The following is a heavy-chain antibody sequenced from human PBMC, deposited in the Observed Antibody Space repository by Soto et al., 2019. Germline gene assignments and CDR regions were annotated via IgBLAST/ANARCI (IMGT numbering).Heavy chain of an antibody. CDR1: VYTFTCYY. CDR2: INPNSGGT. Sequence: GXSVKVSCKASVYTFTCYYMHWVRQAPGQGLEWMGWINPNSGGTNYAQKFQGRVTMTRDTSISTAYMELSSLRSDDTAVYYCARDWSGDFWNGMDVWGQGTTVTVSS. V-gene: IGHV1-2*02. D-gene: IGHD3-3*01. CDR3: ARDWSGDFWNGMDV. J-gene: IGHJ6*02.